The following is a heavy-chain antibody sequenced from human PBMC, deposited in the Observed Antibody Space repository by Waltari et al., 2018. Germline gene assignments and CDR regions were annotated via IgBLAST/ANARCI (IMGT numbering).Heavy chain of an antibody. CDR1: GGSISSYY. V-gene: IGHV4-59*01. CDR2: IYYRGSN. J-gene: IGHJ6*03. Sequence: QVQLQESGPGLVKPSETLSLTCTVSGGSISSYYWSWIRQPPGKGLEWIGYIYYRGSNNENPDHKSRVTRSVDTSKNQCSRKLSSVTAADTAVYYWARDRIAAAGKGTKGYYMDVWGKGTTVTISS. CDR3: ARDRIAAAGKGTKGYYMDV. D-gene: IGHD6-13*01.